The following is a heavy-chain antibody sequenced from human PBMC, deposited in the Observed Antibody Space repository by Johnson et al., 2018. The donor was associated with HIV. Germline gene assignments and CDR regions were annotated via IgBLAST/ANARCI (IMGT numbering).Heavy chain of an antibody. CDR3: AREGVVGVKDGLI. Sequence: VQLVESGGGLVQPGGSLRLSCAASGFIATSNYMTCVRQAPGMGLEWVSGIDGSNRTYYADSVQGRFTISRDKSKNTLSLQMNSLRAEDTDVYYCAREGVVGVKDGLIWGQGTMVTVSS. J-gene: IGHJ3*02. CDR1: GFIATSNY. V-gene: IGHV3-66*01. D-gene: IGHD1-26*01. CDR2: IDGSNRT.